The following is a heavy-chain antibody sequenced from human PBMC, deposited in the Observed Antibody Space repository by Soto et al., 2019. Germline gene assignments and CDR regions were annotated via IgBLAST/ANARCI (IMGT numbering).Heavy chain of an antibody. Sequence: PGESLKISCKGSGYSFTSYWISWVRQMPGKGLEWMGRIDPSDSYTNYSPSFQGHVTISADKSISTAYLQWSSLKASDTAMYYCATQNYGDPDYWGQGTLVTVSS. J-gene: IGHJ4*02. CDR3: ATQNYGDPDY. CDR2: IDPSDSYT. D-gene: IGHD4-17*01. V-gene: IGHV5-10-1*01. CDR1: GYSFTSYW.